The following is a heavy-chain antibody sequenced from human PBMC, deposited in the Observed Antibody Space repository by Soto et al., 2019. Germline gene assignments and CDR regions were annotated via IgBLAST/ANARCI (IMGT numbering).Heavy chain of an antibody. CDR2: IKSKTDGGTT. Sequence: EVQLVESGGGLVKPGGSLRLSCAASGFTFSNAWMNWVRQAPGKGLEWVGRIKSKTDGGTTDYAAPVKGRFTISRDDSKNTLYLQMNSLKTEDTAVYYCTSDLVQLGDYVWGSITSDYWGQGTLVTVSS. V-gene: IGHV3-15*07. CDR1: GFTFSNAW. J-gene: IGHJ4*02. CDR3: TSDLVQLGDYVWGSITSDY. D-gene: IGHD3-16*01.